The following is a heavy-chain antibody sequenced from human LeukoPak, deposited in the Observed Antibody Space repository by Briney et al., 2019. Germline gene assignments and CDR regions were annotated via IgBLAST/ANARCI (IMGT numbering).Heavy chain of an antibody. CDR3: ARRGDHYDILTGYSTQYFDY. CDR1: GYSFTSYW. J-gene: IGHJ4*02. Sequence: GESLKISCKGSGYSFTSYWIGWVRQMPGKGLEWMGIIYPGDSDTRYSPSFQGQVTISADKSISTAYPQWSSLKASDTVMYYCARRGDHYDILTGYSTQYFDYWGQGTLVTVSS. V-gene: IGHV5-51*01. D-gene: IGHD3-9*01. CDR2: IYPGDSDT.